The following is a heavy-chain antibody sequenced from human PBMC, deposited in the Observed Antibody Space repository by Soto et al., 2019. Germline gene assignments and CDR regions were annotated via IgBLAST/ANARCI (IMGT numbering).Heavy chain of an antibody. V-gene: IGHV1-69*02. D-gene: IGHD2-8*02. Sequence: QVQLVQSGAEVKKPGSSVKVSCKASGGAFSSYTISWVRQAPGQGLEWMGRIIPILGIANYAQKFQGRVTITANKSTSTAYMELSSLRSEDTAVYYCASYSSCSGGVAAPGLYYFDYWGQGTLVTVSS. CDR2: IIPILGIA. CDR1: GGAFSSYT. J-gene: IGHJ4*02. CDR3: ASYSSCSGGVAAPGLYYFDY.